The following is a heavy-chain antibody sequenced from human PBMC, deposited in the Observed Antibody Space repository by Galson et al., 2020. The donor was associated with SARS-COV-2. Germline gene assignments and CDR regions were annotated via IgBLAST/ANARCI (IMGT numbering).Heavy chain of an antibody. V-gene: IGHV4-39*01. CDR3: ARHTDILTNHGNWLDP. Sequence: SETLSLTCTVSGGSISSSSYYWAWIRQPPGKGLEWIGSIYYSGSTYYNPSLKSRVTISVDTSKNQFSLKLSSVTAADTAVYYCARHTDILTNHGNWLDPWGQGTLVTVSS. CDR1: GGSISSSSYY. J-gene: IGHJ5*02. CDR2: IYYSGST. D-gene: IGHD3-9*01.